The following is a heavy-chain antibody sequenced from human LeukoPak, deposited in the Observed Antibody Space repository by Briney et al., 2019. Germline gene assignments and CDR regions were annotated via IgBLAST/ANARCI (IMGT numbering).Heavy chain of an antibody. J-gene: IGHJ5*02. V-gene: IGHV4-39*01. CDR2: IYYSGST. CDR3: ARRPRAGWFDP. Sequence: SETLSLTCTVSGGSISSSSYYWGWIRQPPGKGLEWINSIYYSGSTYYNPSLKSRVTISVDTSKNQFSLKLSSVTAADTAVYYCARRPRAGWFDPWGQGTLVTVSS. CDR1: GGSISSSSYY.